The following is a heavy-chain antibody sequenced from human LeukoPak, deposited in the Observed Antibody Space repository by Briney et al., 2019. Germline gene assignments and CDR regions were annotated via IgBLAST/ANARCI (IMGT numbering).Heavy chain of an antibody. CDR1: GGSFNKYT. D-gene: IGHD2-15*01. Sequence: PGGTLRLSCAASGGSFNKYTMNWVRQAAGKGLEWVSSISTSSSYIYYADLMKGQFTISSDDAKNSLYLQMNSLRAEDTAVYYCARFSVVVAAADYWGQGTLVTVSS. CDR3: ARFSVVVAAADY. V-gene: IGHV3-21*01. J-gene: IGHJ4*02. CDR2: ISTSSSYI.